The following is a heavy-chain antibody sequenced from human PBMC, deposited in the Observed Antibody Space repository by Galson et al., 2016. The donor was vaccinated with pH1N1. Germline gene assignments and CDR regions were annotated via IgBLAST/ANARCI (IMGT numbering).Heavy chain of an antibody. CDR2: ISWNRGSI. J-gene: IGHJ4*02. Sequence: SLRLSCAASGFTFDDYAMHWVRQAPGKGLEWVSGISWNRGSIGYADSVKGRFTISRDNAKKSLYLQMNSLRAEDTALYYCAKVVGHLSGYYDYWGQGTLVTVSS. V-gene: IGHV3-9*01. CDR3: AKVVGHLSGYYDY. D-gene: IGHD3-9*01. CDR1: GFTFDDYA.